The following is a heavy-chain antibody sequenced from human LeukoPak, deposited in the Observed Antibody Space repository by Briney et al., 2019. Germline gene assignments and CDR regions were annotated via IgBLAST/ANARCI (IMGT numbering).Heavy chain of an antibody. CDR3: ARGAGFAEPLPEY. V-gene: IGHV1-69*05. CDR1: GGTFSSYA. D-gene: IGHD1-14*01. J-gene: IGHJ4*02. CDR2: IIPIFGTA. Sequence: ASVKVSCKASGGTFSSYAISWVRQAPGQGLGWMGGIIPIFGTANYAQNFQGRVTITRDTSASTAYMELSSLRSEDTAVYYCARGAGFAEPLPEYWGQGTLLTVSS.